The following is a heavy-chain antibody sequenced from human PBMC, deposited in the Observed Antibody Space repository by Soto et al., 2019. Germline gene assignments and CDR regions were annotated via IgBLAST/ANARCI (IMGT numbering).Heavy chain of an antibody. CDR1: GYTFISYD. Sequence: ASVKVSCKASGYTFISYDINWVRQATGQGLEWMGWMNPNSGNTGYAQKFQGRVTMTRNTSISTAYMELSSLRSDDTAVYYCARVGDNWNFWFDPWGQGTLVTVSS. V-gene: IGHV1-8*01. CDR3: ARVGDNWNFWFDP. CDR2: MNPNSGNT. D-gene: IGHD1-7*01. J-gene: IGHJ5*02.